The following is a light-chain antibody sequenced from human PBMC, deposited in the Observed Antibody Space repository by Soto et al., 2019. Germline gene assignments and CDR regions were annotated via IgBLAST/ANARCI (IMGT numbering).Light chain of an antibody. CDR3: TSYAGGNNV. Sequence: QSALTQHPSASGSPGQSVSISCTGTSSDVGGYNYVSWYQQHPGKVPKLIIYEVNKRPSGVPDRFSGSKSGNTASLTVTGLQAEDEADYYCTSYAGGNNVFGSGTKLTVL. V-gene: IGLV2-8*01. J-gene: IGLJ1*01. CDR1: SSDVGGYNY. CDR2: EVN.